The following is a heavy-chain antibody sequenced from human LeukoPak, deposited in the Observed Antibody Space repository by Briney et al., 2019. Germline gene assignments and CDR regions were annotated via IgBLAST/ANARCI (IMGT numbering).Heavy chain of an antibody. CDR2: ISNFGDII. J-gene: IGHJ4*02. D-gene: IGHD3-10*01. CDR1: GFTFSNYE. Sequence: SGGSLRLSCAASGFTFSNYEMNWVRQAPGKGLEWISHISNFGDIIHYADSVEGRFTISRDNDKNSIYLQMNSLRAEDTAVYYCARDQYGLGYGSLFDYWGQGTLVTVSS. V-gene: IGHV3-48*03. CDR3: ARDQYGLGYGSLFDY.